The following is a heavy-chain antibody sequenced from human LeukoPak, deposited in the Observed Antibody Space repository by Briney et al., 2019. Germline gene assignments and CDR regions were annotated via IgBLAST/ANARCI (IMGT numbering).Heavy chain of an antibody. CDR2: ISSSSSTI. V-gene: IGHV3-48*01. D-gene: IGHD3-22*01. J-gene: IGHJ4*02. CDR3: ARNNYYDSSGCPHDY. Sequence: GGSLRLSCAASGFTFSSYSMNWVRQAPGKGLEWVSYISSSSSTIYYADSVKGRFTISRDNAKNSLYLQMNSLRAEDTAVYYCARNNYYDSSGCPHDYWGQGTLVTVSS. CDR1: GFTFSSYS.